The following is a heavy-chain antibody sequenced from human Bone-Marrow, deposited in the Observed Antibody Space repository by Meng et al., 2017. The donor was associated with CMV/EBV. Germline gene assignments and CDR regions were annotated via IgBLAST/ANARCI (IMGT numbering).Heavy chain of an antibody. CDR2: INPNSGGT. J-gene: IGHJ4*02. CDR3: ARGTARGGENFDY. V-gene: IGHV1-2*02. CDR1: VYTFTGYY. Sequence: QVELVQLGAEGKKPGASVKVACKASVYTFTGYYMHWVRQAPGQGLEWMGWINPNSGGTNYAQKFQGRVTMTRDTSISTAYMELSRLRSDDTAVYYCARGTARGGENFDYWGQGTLVTVSS. D-gene: IGHD4-23*01.